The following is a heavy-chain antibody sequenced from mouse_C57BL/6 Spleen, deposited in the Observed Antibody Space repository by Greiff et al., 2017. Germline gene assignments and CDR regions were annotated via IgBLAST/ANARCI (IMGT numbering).Heavy chain of an antibody. J-gene: IGHJ2*01. CDR3: ARGSSSTTVVATGYFDY. CDR1: GYTFTSYG. CDR2: IYPRSGNT. Sequence: QVQLQQSGAELARPGASVKLSCKASGYTFTSYGISWVKQRTGQGFEWIGEIYPRSGNTYYNEKFKGKATLTADKSSSTAYMELRSLTSEDSAVYFCARGSSSTTVVATGYFDYWGQGTTLTVSS. D-gene: IGHD1-1*01. V-gene: IGHV1-81*01.